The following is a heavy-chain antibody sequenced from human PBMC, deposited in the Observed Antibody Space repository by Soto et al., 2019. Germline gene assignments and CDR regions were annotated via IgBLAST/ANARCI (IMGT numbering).Heavy chain of an antibody. V-gene: IGHV1-2*02. J-gene: IGHJ6*02. CDR2: INPNSGGT. CDR1: GYTFTGYY. Sequence: ASVKVSCKASGYTFTGYYMHWVRQAPGQGLEWMGWINPNSGGTNYAQKFQGRVTMTRDTSISTAYMELSRLRSDDTAVYYCARALWIQLWLGTSPYGMDVWGQGTTVTVS. D-gene: IGHD5-18*01. CDR3: ARALWIQLWLGTSPYGMDV.